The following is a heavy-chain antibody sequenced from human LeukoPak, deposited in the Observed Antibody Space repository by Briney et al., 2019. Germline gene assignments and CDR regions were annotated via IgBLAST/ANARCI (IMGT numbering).Heavy chain of an antibody. J-gene: IGHJ4*02. CDR2: IYTSGST. CDR1: GGSISSGSYY. Sequence: SETLSLTCTVSGGSISSGSYYWSWIRQPAGKGLEWIGRIYTSGSTNYNPSLKSRVTISVDTSKNQFSLKLSSVTAADTAVYYCARGRVRGDSTTFDYWGQGTLVTVSS. D-gene: IGHD3-10*01. V-gene: IGHV4-61*02. CDR3: ARGRVRGDSTTFDY.